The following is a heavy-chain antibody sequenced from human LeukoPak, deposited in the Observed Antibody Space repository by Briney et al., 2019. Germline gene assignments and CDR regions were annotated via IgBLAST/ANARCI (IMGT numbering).Heavy chain of an antibody. D-gene: IGHD2-15*01. CDR2: IYYSGST. CDR3: ARVVGYCSGGSCLVYNYYYYGMDV. CDR1: GGSISSGGYY. Sequence: PSETLSLTCTVSGGSISSGGYYWSWSRQHPGKGLEWIGYIYYSGSTYYNPSLKSRVTISVDTSKNQFSLKLSSVTAADTAVYYCARVVGYCSGGSCLVYNYYYYGMDVWGQGTTVTVSS. V-gene: IGHV4-31*03. J-gene: IGHJ6*02.